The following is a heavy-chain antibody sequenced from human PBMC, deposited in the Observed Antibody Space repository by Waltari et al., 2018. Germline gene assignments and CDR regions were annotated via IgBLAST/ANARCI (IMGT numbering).Heavy chain of an antibody. CDR2: IKGDGSDK. J-gene: IGHJ5*02. CDR1: GFNFRSCW. D-gene: IGHD2-21*02. Sequence: EVRVVESGGGLVQPGGSLRLSCASSGFNFRSCWMSWVRQAPGKGLEWVANIKGDGSDKFYADSVNGRFTISRDNAKNSLYLQMDSLRSEDTAVYYCPTILSGDTPWFDHWGQGIMVTVSS. V-gene: IGHV3-7*01. CDR3: PTILSGDTPWFDH.